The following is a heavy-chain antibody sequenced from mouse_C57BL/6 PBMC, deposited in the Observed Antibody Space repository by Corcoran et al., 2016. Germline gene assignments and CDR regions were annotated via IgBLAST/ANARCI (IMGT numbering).Heavy chain of an antibody. CDR1: GFNIKDDY. Sequence: EVQLQQSGAELVRPGASVKLSCTASGFNIKDDYMHWVKQRPEQGLEWIGWIDPENGDTEYASKFQGKATITADTSSNTAYLQLSSLTSEDTAVYYCTTPLPGDYWGQGTTLTVSS. CDR2: IDPENGDT. D-gene: IGHD2-1*01. J-gene: IGHJ2*01. CDR3: TTPLPGDY. V-gene: IGHV14-4*01.